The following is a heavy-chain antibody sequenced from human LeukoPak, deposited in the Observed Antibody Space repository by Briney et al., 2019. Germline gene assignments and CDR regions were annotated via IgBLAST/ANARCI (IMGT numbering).Heavy chain of an antibody. Sequence: PGGSLRLSCAASGFTFSTYAMTWVRQAPGEGLEWVSAISGSGSSTYYADSVKGRFTISRDNSKNTLFLQMNSLRAEDTAVYYCARGHYYGSGGDTFDVWGKGTMVIVSS. J-gene: IGHJ3*01. CDR1: GFTFSTYA. CDR3: ARGHYYGSGGDTFDV. CDR2: ISGSGSST. V-gene: IGHV3-23*01. D-gene: IGHD3-10*01.